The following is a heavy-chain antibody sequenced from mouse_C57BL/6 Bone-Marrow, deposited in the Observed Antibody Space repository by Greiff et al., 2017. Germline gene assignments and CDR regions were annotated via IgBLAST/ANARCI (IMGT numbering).Heavy chain of an antibody. J-gene: IGHJ2*01. CDR2: ISYDGSN. Sequence: ESGPGLVKPSQSLSLTCSVTGYSITSGYYWNWIRQFPGNKLEWMGYISYDGSNNYNPSLKNRISITRDTSKNQFFLKLNSVTTEDTATYYCARNHYYGTRFDYWGQGTTLTVSS. CDR3: ARNHYYGTRFDY. D-gene: IGHD1-1*01. CDR1: GYSITSGYY. V-gene: IGHV3-6*01.